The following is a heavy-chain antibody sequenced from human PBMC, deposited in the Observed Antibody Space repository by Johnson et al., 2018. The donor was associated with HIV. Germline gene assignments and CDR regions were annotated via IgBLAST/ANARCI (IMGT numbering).Heavy chain of an antibody. J-gene: IGHJ3*02. Sequence: VQLVESGGGVVQPGRSLRLSCAASGFTFSSNAIHWVRQAPGKGLEWVANIKQDGSEKYYVDSVKGRFTISRDNAKNSFYLQMNSLRAEDTAVYYCARSVNAGRPFDIWGQGTLVTVSS. D-gene: IGHD2-8*01. V-gene: IGHV3-7*01. CDR1: GFTFSSNA. CDR2: IKQDGSEK. CDR3: ARSVNAGRPFDI.